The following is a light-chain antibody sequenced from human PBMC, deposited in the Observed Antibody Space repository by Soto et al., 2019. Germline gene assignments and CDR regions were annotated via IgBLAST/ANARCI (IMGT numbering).Light chain of an antibody. CDR3: QVWDSSSDHVV. V-gene: IGLV3-21*04. CDR1: NIGSKS. CDR2: YDS. J-gene: IGLJ2*01. Sequence: SYELTQPPSVSVAPGKTARITCGGNNIGSKSVHWYQQKPGQAPVLVIYYDSDRPSGIPGRVSGSNSGTTATRTISRVEAGDEADYYCQVWDSSSDHVVFGGGTKVTVL.